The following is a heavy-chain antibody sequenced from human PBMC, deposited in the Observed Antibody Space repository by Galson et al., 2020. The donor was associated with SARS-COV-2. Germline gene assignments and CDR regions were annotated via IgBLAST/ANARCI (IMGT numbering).Heavy chain of an antibody. CDR2: IFYRGST. J-gene: IGHJ1*01. CDR1: GGSVSGYY. V-gene: IGHV4-59*02. D-gene: IGHD6-13*01. Sequence: ETSETLSLTCTVPGGSVSGYYWSWIRQPPGRGLEWIGYIFYRGSTNYNPSLKSRVTISVDTSKNQFSLKLSSVTAADTAVYYCARASSVAAPGRYFQHWGQGTLVTVSS. CDR3: ARASSVAAPGRYFQH.